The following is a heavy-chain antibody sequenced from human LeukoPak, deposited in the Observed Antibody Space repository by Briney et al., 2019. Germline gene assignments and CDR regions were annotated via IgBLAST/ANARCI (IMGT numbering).Heavy chain of an antibody. Sequence: GGSLRLSCAVSGFTFSDYYMSWIRQAPGKGLEWVSYISNSGSTIYHADSVKGRFTISRDNAKNSLYLQMNTLGAEDTAVYYCARRVVAGNFDYWGQGTLVTVSS. D-gene: IGHD6-19*01. J-gene: IGHJ4*02. V-gene: IGHV3-11*04. CDR3: ARRVVAGNFDY. CDR1: GFTFSDYY. CDR2: ISNSGSTI.